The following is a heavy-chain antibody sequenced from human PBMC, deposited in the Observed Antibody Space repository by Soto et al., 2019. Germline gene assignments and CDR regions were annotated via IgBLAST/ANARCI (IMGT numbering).Heavy chain of an antibody. D-gene: IGHD3-10*01. CDR1: GFTVSNNY. V-gene: IGHV3-53*01. J-gene: IGHJ4*02. CDR2: IYSGGYT. Sequence: EVQLVESGGGLIQPGGSLRLSCAVSGFTVSNNYMSWVRQAPGKGLEGVSVIYSGGYTAYGDSVKGRFTISRDNSKNKLNLQKKSLGPGAPAVFYWARQPGGGGYWGQGTLVTVSS. CDR3: ARQPGGGGY.